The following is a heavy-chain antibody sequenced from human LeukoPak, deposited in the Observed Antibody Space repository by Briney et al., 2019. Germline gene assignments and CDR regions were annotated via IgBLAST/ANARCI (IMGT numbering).Heavy chain of an antibody. V-gene: IGHV4-59*08. J-gene: IGHJ5*02. CDR1: GGSISSYY. D-gene: IGHD2-15*01. CDR2: IYYSGST. CDR3: ARRPASSLNWFDP. Sequence: SETLSLTYTVSGGSISSYYWSWIRQPPGKGLEWIGYIYYSGSTNYNPSLKSRVTISVDTSKNQFSLKLSSVTAADTAVYYCARRPASSLNWFDPWGQGTLVTVSS.